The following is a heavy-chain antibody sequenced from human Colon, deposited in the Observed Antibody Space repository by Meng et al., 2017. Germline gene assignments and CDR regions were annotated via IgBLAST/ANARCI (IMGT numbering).Heavy chain of an antibody. CDR1: GFSFSNYG. D-gene: IGHD2-15*01. V-gene: IGHV3-33*01. CDR2: FRFDGTIK. Sequence: GQLVESGGGEVQPGMSRSLSCVSSGFSFSNYGMYWGRQAPGRVLGWGAHFRFDGTIKYYVQFVKGRFTVSRDESKSTLYLQMDSLRVEDTAVYYCARDIYNSGGKYFDLWGRGTLVTVSS. J-gene: IGHJ2*01. CDR3: ARDIYNSGGKYFDL.